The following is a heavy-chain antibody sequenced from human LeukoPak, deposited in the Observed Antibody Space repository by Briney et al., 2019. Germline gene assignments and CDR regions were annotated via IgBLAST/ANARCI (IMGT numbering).Heavy chain of an antibody. CDR2: IITTTTPL. J-gene: IGHJ4*02. CDR3: ARGRLDFDY. D-gene: IGHD3-16*01. V-gene: IGHV3-48*02. Sequence: GLYSLSYIITTTTPLYYPASLKAPFTISRDNANNSLYLQMNSLRDEDTAVYYCARGRLDFDYWGQGTLVTVSS.